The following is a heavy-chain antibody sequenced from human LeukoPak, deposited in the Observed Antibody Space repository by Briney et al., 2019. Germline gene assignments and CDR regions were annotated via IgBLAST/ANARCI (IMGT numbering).Heavy chain of an antibody. Sequence: SETLSLTCNVSGDSISSSSYYWGWIRQPPGKGLEWIGSIYYSGSTYYNPSLKSRATISVDTPKNQFSLKLSSVTAADTAVYYCANMVRGAIPLYWGQGTLVTVSS. CDR2: IYYSGST. CDR1: GDSISSSSYY. CDR3: ANMVRGAIPLY. D-gene: IGHD3-10*01. V-gene: IGHV4-39*01. J-gene: IGHJ4*02.